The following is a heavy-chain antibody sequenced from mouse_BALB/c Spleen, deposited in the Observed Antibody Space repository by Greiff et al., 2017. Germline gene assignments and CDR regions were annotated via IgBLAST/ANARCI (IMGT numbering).Heavy chain of an antibody. V-gene: IGHV1-82*01. CDR1: GYAFSSSW. Sequence: QVQLKQSGPELVKPGASVKISCKASGYAFSSSWMNWVKQRPGQGLEWIGRIYPGDGDTNYNGKFKGKATLTADKSSSTAYMQLSSLTSVDSAVYFCARNLYYYGSSSYYYDYWGQGTTLTVSS. D-gene: IGHD1-1*01. J-gene: IGHJ2*01. CDR2: IYPGDGDT. CDR3: ARNLYYYGSSSYYYDY.